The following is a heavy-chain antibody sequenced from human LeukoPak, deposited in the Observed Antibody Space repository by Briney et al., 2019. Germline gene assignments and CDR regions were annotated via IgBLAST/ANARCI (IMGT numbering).Heavy chain of an antibody. CDR2: IIPIFGTA. V-gene: IGHV1-69*05. Sequence: GSSVKVSCKASGGTFITYTINWVRQAPGQGLEWMGGIIPIFGTANYAQKFQGRVTVTTDDSTSTAFMELSSLRSEDTAVYYCATYMLRDNWNVRTFDSWGQGTLVTVSS. CDR1: GGTFITYT. D-gene: IGHD1-1*01. J-gene: IGHJ4*02. CDR3: ATYMLRDNWNVRTFDS.